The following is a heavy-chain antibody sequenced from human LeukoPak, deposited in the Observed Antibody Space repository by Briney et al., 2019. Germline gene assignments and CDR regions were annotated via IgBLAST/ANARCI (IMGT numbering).Heavy chain of an antibody. CDR2: ISGSGGST. J-gene: IGHJ4*02. CDR3: TRDPTQYLRYGYFDY. D-gene: IGHD4-11*01. V-gene: IGHV3-23*01. Sequence: PGGSLRLSCAASGFTFSNAWMSWVRQAPGKGLEWVSAISGSGGSTYYADSVKGRFTISRDNSKNTLYLQMSSLRAEDTAVYYCTRDPTQYLRYGYFDYWGQGTLVTVSS. CDR1: GFTFSNAW.